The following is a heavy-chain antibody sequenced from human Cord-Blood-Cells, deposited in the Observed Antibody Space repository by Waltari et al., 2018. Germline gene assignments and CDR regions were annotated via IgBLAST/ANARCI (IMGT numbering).Heavy chain of an antibody. CDR1: GGSISSGGYS. J-gene: IGHJ4*02. Sequence: QLQLQESGSGLVKPSQTLSLTCAVSGGSISSGGYSWSWIRQPPGKGLEWMGYIYHSGSTYYNPARKSRVTISVDRSKNQFSLKLSSVTAADTAVYYCARGIAARPQTVDYWGQGTLVTVSS. V-gene: IGHV4-30-2*01. D-gene: IGHD6-6*01. CDR3: ARGIAARPQTVDY. CDR2: IYHSGST.